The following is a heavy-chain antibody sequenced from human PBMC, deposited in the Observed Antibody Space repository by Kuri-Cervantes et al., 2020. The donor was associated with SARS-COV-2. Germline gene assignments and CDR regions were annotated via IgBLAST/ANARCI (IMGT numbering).Heavy chain of an antibody. CDR2: ISWNSGSI. CDR3: ARGRFRDY. J-gene: IGHJ4*02. V-gene: IGHV3-9*01. Sequence: GGSLRLSCAASGFPFGDYAMHWVRQAPGRGLEWISGISWNSGSIGYADSVKGRFTISRDNAKNSLYLQMNSLRAEDTAVYYCARGRFRDYWGQGTLVTVSS. D-gene: IGHD2-21*01. CDR1: GFPFGDYA.